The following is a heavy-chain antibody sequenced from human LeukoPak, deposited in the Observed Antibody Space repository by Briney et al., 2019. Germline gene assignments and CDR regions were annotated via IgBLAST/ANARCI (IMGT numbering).Heavy chain of an antibody. J-gene: IGHJ4*02. D-gene: IGHD3-16*02. Sequence: SETLSLTCTVSGGSISSYYWSWIRQPPGKGLEWIGYIYYSGSTNYNPSLKSRVTISVDTSKNQFSLKLSSVTAADTAVYYCASSLYYDYVWGSYRLDYWGQGPLVTVSS. CDR2: IYYSGST. V-gene: IGHV4-59*01. CDR3: ASSLYYDYVWGSYRLDY. CDR1: GGSISSYY.